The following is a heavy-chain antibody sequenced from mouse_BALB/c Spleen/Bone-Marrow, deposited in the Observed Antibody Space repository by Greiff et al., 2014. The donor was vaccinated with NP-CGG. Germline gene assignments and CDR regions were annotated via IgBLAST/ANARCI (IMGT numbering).Heavy chain of an antibody. CDR1: GFNIKDTY. CDR2: IGPANGNT. J-gene: IGHJ4*01. D-gene: IGHD2-1*01. CDR3: AIYYGNYYAMDY. Sequence: DVQLQESGAELVKPGAPVKLSCTASGFNIKDTYMHWVKQRPEQGLEWIGRIGPANGNTKYDPKFQGKATITADTSSNTAYLQLSSLTSEDTAVYYCAIYYGNYYAMDYWGQGTSVTVSS. V-gene: IGHV14-3*02.